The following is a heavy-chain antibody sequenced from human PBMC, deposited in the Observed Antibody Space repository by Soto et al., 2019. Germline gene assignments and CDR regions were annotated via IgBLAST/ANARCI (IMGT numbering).Heavy chain of an antibody. V-gene: IGHV3-23*01. CDR2: ISGSDDST. D-gene: IGHD6-6*01. CDR1: GFTFSSYA. Sequence: EVQLLESGGGLVQPGASLRLSCAASGFTFSSYAMSWVRQAPGRGLEWVSVISGSDDSTYDADSVKGRFTISRDNSKNTLYLQMNSLRAEDTAVYYCARRSSSSTFDYWGQGTLVTVSS. J-gene: IGHJ4*02. CDR3: ARRSSSSTFDY.